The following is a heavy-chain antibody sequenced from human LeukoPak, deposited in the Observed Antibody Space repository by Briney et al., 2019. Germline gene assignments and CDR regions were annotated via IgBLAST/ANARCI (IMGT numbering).Heavy chain of an antibody. CDR1: GYTFTGYY. CDR2: INPNSGGT. V-gene: IGHV1-2*02. D-gene: IGHD5-18*01. CDR3: TRAVLLGTDFDY. J-gene: IGHJ4*02. Sequence: ASVKVSCKASGYTFTGYYMHWVRQAPGQGLEWMGWINPNSGGTNYAQKFQGRVTMTRDTSISTAYMELSRLRSDDTAVYYCTRAVLLGTDFDYWGQGTLVTVSS.